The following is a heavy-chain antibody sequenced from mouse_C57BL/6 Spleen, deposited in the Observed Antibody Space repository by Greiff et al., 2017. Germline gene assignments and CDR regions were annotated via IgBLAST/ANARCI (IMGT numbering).Heavy chain of an antibody. J-gene: IGHJ2*01. D-gene: IGHD2-1*01. V-gene: IGHV1-53*01. Sequence: QVQLQQPGTELVKPGASVKLSCRASGYTFTSYWMHWVKQRPGQGLEWIGNINPSNGGTNYNEKFKSKATLTVDKSSSTAYMQLSSLTSEDSAVYYCARSEGGNYDFDYWGQGTTLTVSS. CDR2: INPSNGGT. CDR3: ARSEGGNYDFDY. CDR1: GYTFTSYW.